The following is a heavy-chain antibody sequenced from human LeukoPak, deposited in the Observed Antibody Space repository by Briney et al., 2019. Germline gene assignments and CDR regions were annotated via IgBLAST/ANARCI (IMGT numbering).Heavy chain of an antibody. Sequence: KASETLSLTCSVSGGSTRSSNHYWTWIRQPPGKGLEWIGSMYYSGSTYYNPSLKSRVTISVDTSKNQFSLKLTSVTATDTAVYYCTRLELPPPKRFDYWGQGTLVTVSS. V-gene: IGHV4-39*01. CDR1: GGSTRSSNHY. J-gene: IGHJ4*02. D-gene: IGHD1-26*01. CDR2: MYYSGST. CDR3: TRLELPPPKRFDY.